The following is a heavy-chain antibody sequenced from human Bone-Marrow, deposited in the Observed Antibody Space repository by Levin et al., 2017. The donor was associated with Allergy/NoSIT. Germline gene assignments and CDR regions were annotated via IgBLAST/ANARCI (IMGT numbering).Heavy chain of an antibody. Sequence: AGESLKISCAASGFTFSSYGMHWVRQAPGKGLEWVAVISYDGSNKYYADSVKGRFTISRDNSKNTLYLQMNSLRAEDTAVYYCAKDAGYSSSWPEDHWGQGTLVTVSS. J-gene: IGHJ4*02. D-gene: IGHD6-13*01. CDR1: GFTFSSYG. V-gene: IGHV3-30*18. CDR2: ISYDGSNK. CDR3: AKDAGYSSSWPEDH.